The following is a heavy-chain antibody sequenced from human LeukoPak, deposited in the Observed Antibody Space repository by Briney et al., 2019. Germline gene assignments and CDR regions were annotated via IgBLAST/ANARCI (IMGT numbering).Heavy chain of an antibody. CDR3: ARGDYDSSGYAKPFDY. CDR1: GGSFSGYY. CDR2: INHSGST. J-gene: IGHJ4*02. V-gene: IGHV4-34*01. D-gene: IGHD3-22*01. Sequence: SETLSLTCAVYGGSFSGYYWSWIRQPPGKGLEWIGEINHSGSTNYNPSLKSRVTISVDTSKNQFSLKLSSVTAADTAVYYCARGDYDSSGYAKPFDYWGQGTLVTVSS.